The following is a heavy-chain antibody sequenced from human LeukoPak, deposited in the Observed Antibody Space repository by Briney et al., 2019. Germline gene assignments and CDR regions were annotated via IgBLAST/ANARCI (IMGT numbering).Heavy chain of an antibody. CDR3: ARDDFYYYYIDV. CDR2: IWFDGSNK. CDR1: GLPFSTYR. V-gene: IGHV3-33*01. J-gene: IGHJ6*03. D-gene: IGHD2-21*02. Sequence: GGSLTLSCAASGLPFSTYRMHWLPHAPDRAREGVAVIWFDGSNKFYVDSVKGRFTISRDNSKNTVYLQMNSLRAEDTAVYYCARDDFYYYYIDVWGKGTTVTVSS.